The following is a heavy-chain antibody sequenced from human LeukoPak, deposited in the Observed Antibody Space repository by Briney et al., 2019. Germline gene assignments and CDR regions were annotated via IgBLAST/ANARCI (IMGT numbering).Heavy chain of an antibody. V-gene: IGHV1-2*02. Sequence: ASAKVSCKASGYTFTGYYMHWVRQAPGQGLEWMGWINPNSGGTNYAQKFQGRVTMTRDTSISTAYMELSRLRSDDTAVYYCARDPVVDCGGDCYPFDYWGQGTLVTVSS. CDR1: GYTFTGYY. CDR2: INPNSGGT. J-gene: IGHJ4*02. D-gene: IGHD2-21*02. CDR3: ARDPVVDCGGDCYPFDY.